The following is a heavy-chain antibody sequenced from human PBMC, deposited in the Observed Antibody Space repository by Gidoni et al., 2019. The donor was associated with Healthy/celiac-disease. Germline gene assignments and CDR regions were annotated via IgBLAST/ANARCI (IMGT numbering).Heavy chain of an antibody. CDR2: ISSSSSYI. CDR1: GFTFSSYS. V-gene: IGHV3-21*01. D-gene: IGHD3-22*01. CDR3: ARDLRYYYDSDVDY. J-gene: IGHJ4*02. Sequence: EVQLVESGGGLVKPGGSLRLSCAASGFTFSSYSMNWVRQAPGKGLEWVSSISSSSSYIYYADSVKGRFTISRDNAKNSLYLQMNSLRAEDTAVYYCARDLRYYYDSDVDYWGQGTLVTVSS.